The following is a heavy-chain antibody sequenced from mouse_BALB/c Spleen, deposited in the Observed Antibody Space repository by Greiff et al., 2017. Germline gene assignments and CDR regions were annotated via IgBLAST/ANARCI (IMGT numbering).Heavy chain of an antibody. CDR2: IDPANGNT. CDR3: ARDTTAWFAY. CDR1: GFNIKDTY. D-gene: IGHD1-2*01. V-gene: IGHV14-3*02. Sequence: EVQLQESGAELVKPGASVKLSCTASGFNIKDTYMHWVKQRPEQGLEWIGRIDPANGNTKYDPKFQGKATITADTSSNTAYLQLSSLTSEDSAVYYCARDTTAWFAYWGQGTLVTVSA. J-gene: IGHJ3*01.